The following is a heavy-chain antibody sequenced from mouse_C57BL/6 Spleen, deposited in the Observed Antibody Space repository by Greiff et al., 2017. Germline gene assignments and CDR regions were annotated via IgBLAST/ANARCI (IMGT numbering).Heavy chain of an antibody. V-gene: IGHV1-82*01. D-gene: IGHD2-4*01. J-gene: IGHJ4*01. CDR1: GYAFSSSW. CDR2: IYPGDGDT. Sequence: VQLQQSGPELVKPGASVKISCKASGYAFSSSWMNWVKQRPGQGLEWIGRIYPGDGDTNYNGKFKGKATLTADKSSSTAYMQLSSRTSEDSAVYFCARLDDYEDAMDYWGQGTSVTVSS. CDR3: ARLDDYEDAMDY.